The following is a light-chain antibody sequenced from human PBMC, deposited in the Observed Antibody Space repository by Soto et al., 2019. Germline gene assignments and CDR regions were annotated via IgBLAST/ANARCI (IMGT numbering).Light chain of an antibody. CDR1: TSDVGGYNY. J-gene: IGLJ1*01. V-gene: IGLV2-14*03. Sequence: QSPLAQPASVSGSPGQSITISCSGTTSDVGGYNYFFWYQQHPSQAPKLIIYDVTNLHSGISNRSSDPKSGNTASLTLSGLQINVGDDYYCISFTRRHIDGVGTGTKV. CDR2: DVT. CDR3: ISFTRRHIDG.